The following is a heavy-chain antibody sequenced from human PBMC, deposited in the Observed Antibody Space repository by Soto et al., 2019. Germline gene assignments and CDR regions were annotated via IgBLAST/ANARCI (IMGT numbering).Heavy chain of an antibody. CDR1: GLTVTNAW. J-gene: IGHJ4*02. CDR3: TTYMVSGGHSYGLDN. Sequence: EVQLVESGGGLVKPGESLRVSCAVSGLTVTNAWMTWVRQAPGKGLEWVGRIKSKTDGGTTDYAAAVKGRFTISRDDSKNTLYLQLNSLESEDTAVYYCTTYMVSGGHSYGLDNWGQGTLVTVSS. D-gene: IGHD5-18*01. CDR2: IKSKTDGGTT. V-gene: IGHV3-15*01.